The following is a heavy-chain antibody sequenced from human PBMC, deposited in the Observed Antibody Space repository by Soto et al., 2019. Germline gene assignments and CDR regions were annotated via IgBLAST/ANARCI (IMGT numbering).Heavy chain of an antibody. CDR3: ARWYYDFWNGGMDV. V-gene: IGHV4-61*01. J-gene: IGHJ6*02. D-gene: IGHD3-3*01. CDR2: IYYSGST. Sequence: PSETLSLTCTVSGGSVSSGSYYWSWIRQPPGKGLEWIGYIYYSGSTNYNPSLKSRVTISVDTSKNQFSLKLSSVTAADTAVYYCARWYYDFWNGGMDVWGQGTTVTVSS. CDR1: GGSVSSGSYY.